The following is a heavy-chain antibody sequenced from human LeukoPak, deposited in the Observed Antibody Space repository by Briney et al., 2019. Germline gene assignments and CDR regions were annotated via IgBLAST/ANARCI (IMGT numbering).Heavy chain of an antibody. D-gene: IGHD6-13*01. J-gene: IGHJ4*02. Sequence: PSETLSLTCTVSGGSISSSSYYWGWIRQPPGKGLEWIGSIYYSGSTYYNPSLKSRVTISVDTSKNQFSLKLSSVTAADTAVYYCARGNRQQLVQGFDYWGQGTLVTVSS. CDR2: IYYSGST. V-gene: IGHV4-39*01. CDR1: GGSISSSSYY. CDR3: ARGNRQQLVQGFDY.